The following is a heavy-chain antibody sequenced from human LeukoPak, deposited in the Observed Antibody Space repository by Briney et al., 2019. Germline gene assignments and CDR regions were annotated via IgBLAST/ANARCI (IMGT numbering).Heavy chain of an antibody. J-gene: IGHJ6*02. D-gene: IGHD2-8*02. CDR2: INHSGST. CDR3: ARGGNVGVRSDYYYYGMDV. V-gene: IGHV4-34*01. Sequence: SETLSLTCAVYGGSFSGHYWSWIRQPPGKGLEWIGEINHSGSTNYNPSLKSRVTISVDTSKNQFSLKLSSVTAADTAVYYCARGGNVGVRSDYYYYGMDVWGQGTTVTVSS. CDR1: GGSFSGHY.